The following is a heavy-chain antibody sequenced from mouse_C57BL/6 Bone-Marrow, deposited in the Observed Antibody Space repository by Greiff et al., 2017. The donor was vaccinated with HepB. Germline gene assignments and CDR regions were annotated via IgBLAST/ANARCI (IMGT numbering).Heavy chain of an antibody. CDR2: IYPGDGDT. CDR3: AETAQDGFAY. D-gene: IGHD3-2*02. CDR1: GFSLTSYG. V-gene: IGHV1-82*01. J-gene: IGHJ3*01. Sequence: VHLVESGPGLVQPSQRLSITCTVSGFSLTSYGVHWVRQSPGKGLEWIGRIYPGDGDTNYNGKFKGKATLTADKSSSTAYMQLSSLTSEDSAVYFCAETAQDGFAYWGQGTLVTVSA.